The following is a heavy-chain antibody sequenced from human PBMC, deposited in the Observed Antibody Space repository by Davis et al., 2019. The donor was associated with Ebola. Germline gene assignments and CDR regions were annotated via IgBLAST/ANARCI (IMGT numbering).Heavy chain of an antibody. CDR3: ARPSTAGNSDAFDV. CDR1: GYSFISYW. V-gene: IGHV5-51*01. CDR2: IYPGDSDT. D-gene: IGHD1/OR15-1a*01. J-gene: IGHJ3*01. Sequence: GESLKISCKGSGYSFISYWIGWVRQMPGKGLEWMGIIYPGDSDTRYRPSFQGQVTISADKSISTAYLHWSSLKASDTALYYCARPSTAGNSDAFDVWGQGTMVTVSS.